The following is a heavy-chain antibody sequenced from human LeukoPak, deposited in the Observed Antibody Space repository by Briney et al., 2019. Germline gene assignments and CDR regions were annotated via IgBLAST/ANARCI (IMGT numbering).Heavy chain of an antibody. Sequence: GGSLRLSCAAPGFTFSDYWMHWVRQAPGKGLVWVSRINSDGSSTSYADSVKGRFTISRDNAKNTLSLQMNSLRAEDTAVYYCARDYDFWSGFFDYWGQGTLVTVSS. J-gene: IGHJ4*02. CDR2: INSDGSST. V-gene: IGHV3-74*01. CDR3: ARDYDFWSGFFDY. CDR1: GFTFSDYW. D-gene: IGHD3-3*01.